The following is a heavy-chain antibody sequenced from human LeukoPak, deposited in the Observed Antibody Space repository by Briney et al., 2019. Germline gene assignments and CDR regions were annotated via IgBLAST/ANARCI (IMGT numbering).Heavy chain of an antibody. V-gene: IGHV3-48*02. Sequence: GGSLRLSCAASGFTFSTYSMNWVRQAPGERLEWLSYISGDSNTIYYADSVKGRFTISRDNAKTSLYLQMNTLRDEDTAVYYCARDRAAPTWFFDLWGRGTLVLVSS. CDR3: ARDRAAPTWFFDL. CDR1: GFTFSTYS. J-gene: IGHJ2*01. CDR2: ISGDSNTI. D-gene: IGHD2-15*01.